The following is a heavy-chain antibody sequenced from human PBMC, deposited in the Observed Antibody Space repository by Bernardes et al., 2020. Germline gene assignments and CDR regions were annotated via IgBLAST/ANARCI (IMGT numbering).Heavy chain of an antibody. D-gene: IGHD6-13*01. V-gene: IGHV1-2*06. CDR2: INPNSGGT. J-gene: IGHJ4*02. Sequence: ASVKVSCKASGYTFTGYYMHWVRQAPGQGLEWMGRINPNSGGTNYAQKFQGRVTMTRDTSISTAYMELSRLRSDDTAVYYCARFAVFESRIAADYWGQGTLVTVSS. CDR1: GYTFTGYY. CDR3: ARFAVFESRIAADY.